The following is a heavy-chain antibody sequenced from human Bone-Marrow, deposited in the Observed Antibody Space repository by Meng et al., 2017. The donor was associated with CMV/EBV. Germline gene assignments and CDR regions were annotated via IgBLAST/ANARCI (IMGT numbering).Heavy chain of an antibody. Sequence: SETLSLTCIVSGGSSFGYSWNWIRQPPGSGLEWIGYVSDSGTTNHNPSLKSRVSLSVDTSKKQFSLKLNSVTAADTAVYYCARTHLTGYSLDKWGQGTLVTVSS. CDR2: VSDSGTT. CDR1: GGSSFGYS. CDR3: ARTHLTGYSLDK. V-gene: IGHV4-59*01. D-gene: IGHD3-9*01. J-gene: IGHJ4*02.